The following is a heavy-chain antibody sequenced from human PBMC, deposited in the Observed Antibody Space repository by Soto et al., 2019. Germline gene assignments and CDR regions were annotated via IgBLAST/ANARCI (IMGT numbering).Heavy chain of an antibody. CDR1: GFTFSSYG. Sequence: GGSLRLSCAASGFTFSSYGMHWVRQAPGKGLEWVAVISYDGSNKYYADSVKGRFTISRDNSKNTLYLQMNSLRAEDTAVYYCAKERYGEDYYYYGMDVWGQGTTVTVSS. J-gene: IGHJ6*02. CDR2: ISYDGSNK. V-gene: IGHV3-30*18. CDR3: AKERYGEDYYYYGMDV. D-gene: IGHD4-17*01.